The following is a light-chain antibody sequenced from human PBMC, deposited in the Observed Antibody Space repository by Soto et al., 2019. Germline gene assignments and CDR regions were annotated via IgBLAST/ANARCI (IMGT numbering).Light chain of an antibody. Sequence: DIQMTQSPSSLSASVGDRVTITCRASQSISTSLNWYQQRPGKPPKLLIYVASSSYSGVPSRFSGSGSGTDFTLTISSLQPEDFATYYCQQNYSAPYTFGRGTKLEIK. V-gene: IGKV1-39*01. CDR3: QQNYSAPYT. CDR2: VAS. J-gene: IGKJ2*01. CDR1: QSISTS.